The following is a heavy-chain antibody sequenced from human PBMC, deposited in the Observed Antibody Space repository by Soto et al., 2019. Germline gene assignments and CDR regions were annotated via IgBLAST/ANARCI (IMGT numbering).Heavy chain of an antibody. V-gene: IGHV1-46*01. CDR2: INPSGGST. CDR3: ARGPAAGHFDY. Sequence: GASVKVSCKASGYTFTIYYMHCVRQSPLQGLEWMGIINPSGGSTSYAQKFQGRVTMTRDTSTSTVYMELSSLRSEDTAVYYCARGPAAGHFDYWGQGTLVTVSS. J-gene: IGHJ4*02. D-gene: IGHD6-13*01. CDR1: GYTFTIYY.